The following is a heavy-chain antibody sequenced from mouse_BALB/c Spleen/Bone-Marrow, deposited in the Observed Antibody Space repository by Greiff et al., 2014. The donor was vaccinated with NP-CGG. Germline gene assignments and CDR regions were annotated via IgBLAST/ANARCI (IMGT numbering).Heavy chain of an antibody. CDR1: GYAFTNYL. D-gene: IGHD2-4*01. Sequence: QVQLKESGAELVRPGTSVKVSCKGSGYAFTNYLIEWVKQRPGRGLEWIGVINSGSGGTKYNEKFKGKATLTADKSSSTAYMQLNSLTSDDSAVYFCARAITDAMDYWGQGTSVTVSS. CDR2: INSGSGGT. V-gene: IGHV1-54*01. CDR3: ARAITDAMDY. J-gene: IGHJ4*01.